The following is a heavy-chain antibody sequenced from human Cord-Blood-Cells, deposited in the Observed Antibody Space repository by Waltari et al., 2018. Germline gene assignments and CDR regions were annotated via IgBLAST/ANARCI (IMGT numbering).Heavy chain of an antibody. V-gene: IGHV3-30-3*01. CDR1: GFTFSSYA. Sequence: QVQLVESGGGVVQPGRSLRLSCAASGFTFSSYAMHWVRQAPGKGLEWVAVISYDGSNKYYADSVKGRFTISRDNSKNTLYLQMNSLRAEDRAVYYCARDSSNYFDYWGQGTLVTVSS. CDR2: ISYDGSNK. J-gene: IGHJ4*02. CDR3: ARDSSNYFDY. D-gene: IGHD4-4*01.